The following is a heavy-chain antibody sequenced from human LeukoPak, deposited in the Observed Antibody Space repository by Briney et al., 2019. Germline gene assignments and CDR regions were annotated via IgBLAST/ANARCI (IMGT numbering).Heavy chain of an antibody. V-gene: IGHV3-48*01. Sequence: PGGSLRLSCAASGFTFSSYSMNWVRQAPGKGLEWVSYISSSSSTIYYADSVKGRFTISRDNAKNSLYLQMNSLRAEDTAVYYCARDAPYSSGWIDYWGQGTLVTVSS. CDR2: ISSSSSTI. D-gene: IGHD6-19*01. CDR1: GFTFSSYS. CDR3: ARDAPYSSGWIDY. J-gene: IGHJ4*02.